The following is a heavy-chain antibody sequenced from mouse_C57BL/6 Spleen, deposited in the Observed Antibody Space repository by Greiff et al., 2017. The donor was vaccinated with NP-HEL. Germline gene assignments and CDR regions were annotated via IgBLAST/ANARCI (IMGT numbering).Heavy chain of an antibody. D-gene: IGHD2-14*01. CDR2: INYDGSST. V-gene: IGHV5-16*01. J-gene: IGHJ1*03. CDR1: GFTFSDYY. Sequence: DVHLVESEGGLVQPGSSMKLSCTASGFTFSDYYMAWVRQVPEKGLEWVANINYDGSSTYYLDSLKSRFIISRDNAKNILYLQMSSLKSEDTATYYCARDRVLLRYFDVWGTGTTVTVSS. CDR3: ARDRVLLRYFDV.